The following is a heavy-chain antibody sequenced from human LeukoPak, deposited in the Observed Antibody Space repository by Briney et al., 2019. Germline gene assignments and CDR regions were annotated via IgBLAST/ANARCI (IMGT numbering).Heavy chain of an antibody. CDR1: GFTFVRYY. CDR2: IKQDGSDK. V-gene: IGHV3-7*03. Sequence: GGSLRLSCAASGFTFVRYYMTWVRQAPGKGLEWVANIKQDGSDKNYVDSVKGRFTISRDNTKNLVFLQMNSLTGEDTAVYYCAREIWGPECWGQGTLATVSS. J-gene: IGHJ4*02. CDR3: AREIWGPEC. D-gene: IGHD7-27*01.